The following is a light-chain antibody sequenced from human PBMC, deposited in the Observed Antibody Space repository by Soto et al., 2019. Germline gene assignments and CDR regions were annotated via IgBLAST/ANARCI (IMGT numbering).Light chain of an antibody. J-gene: IGKJ1*01. CDR2: GAS. V-gene: IGKV3-20*01. CDR1: QSFNSIY. Sequence: ELVWTQCTGTMSLSPGERSPPSCRASQSFNSIYLAWYQQKPGQAPRLLIYGASSRATGIPDRFSGSGSGTDLTLTISRLEPEDFAVYYCHQYDSWTFGQGTKVDIK. CDR3: HQYDSWT.